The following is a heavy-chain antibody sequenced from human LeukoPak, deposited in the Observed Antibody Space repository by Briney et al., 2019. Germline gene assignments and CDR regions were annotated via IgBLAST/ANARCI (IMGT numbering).Heavy chain of an antibody. V-gene: IGHV3-23*01. CDR1: GFTFSNHA. Sequence: PGGSLRLSCVASGFTFSNHAMSWVRQAPGKGLDWVSAISGSTIYTYYADSVKGRFTTSRDNSKNTLYLQMNSLSVEDTAVYFCASQVSGYYFFDSWGQGTLVAVSS. D-gene: IGHD5-12*01. J-gene: IGHJ4*02. CDR2: ISGSTIYT. CDR3: ASQVSGYYFFDS.